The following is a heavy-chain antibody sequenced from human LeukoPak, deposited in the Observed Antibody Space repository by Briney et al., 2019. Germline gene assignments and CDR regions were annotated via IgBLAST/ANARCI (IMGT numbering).Heavy chain of an antibody. J-gene: IGHJ4*02. CDR3: AREYYDSIWSRIDY. D-gene: IGHD3-22*01. CDR1: GYTFTSYD. CDR2: INPNSGGT. V-gene: IGHV1-2*02. Sequence: GASVKVSCKASGYTFTSYDMNWVRQAPGQALEWMGWINPNSGGTNYAQKFQGRVTMTRDTSISTAYMELSRLRSDDTAVYYCAREYYDSIWSRIDYWGQGTLVTVSS.